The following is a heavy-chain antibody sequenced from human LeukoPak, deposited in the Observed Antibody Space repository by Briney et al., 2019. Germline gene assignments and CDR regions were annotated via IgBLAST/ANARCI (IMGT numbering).Heavy chain of an antibody. J-gene: IGHJ6*02. CDR3: AKDRQGSSPYYGMDV. Sequence: GGSLRLSCAASGFTFSSYAMSWVRQAPGKGLEWVSAISGSGGSTYYAGSVKGRFTISRDNSKNTLYLQMNSLRAEDTAVYYCAKDRQGSSPYYGMDVWGQGTTVTVSS. V-gene: IGHV3-23*01. CDR1: GFTFSSYA. D-gene: IGHD6-13*01. CDR2: ISGSGGST.